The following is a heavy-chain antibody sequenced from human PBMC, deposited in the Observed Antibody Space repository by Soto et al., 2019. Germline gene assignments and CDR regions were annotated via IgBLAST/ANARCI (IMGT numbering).Heavy chain of an antibody. Sequence: GASVKVSCKASGGTFSSYAISWVRQAPGQGLEWMGGIIPIFGTANYAQKFQGRVTITADESTSTAYMELSSLRSEDTAVYYCARDSDDSGYAELALDIWGQGTMVTVSS. CDR2: IIPIFGTA. CDR3: ARDSDDSGYAELALDI. J-gene: IGHJ3*02. D-gene: IGHD5-12*01. V-gene: IGHV1-69*13. CDR1: GGTFSSYA.